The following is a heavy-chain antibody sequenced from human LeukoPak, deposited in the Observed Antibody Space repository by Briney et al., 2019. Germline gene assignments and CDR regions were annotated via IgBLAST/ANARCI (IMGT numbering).Heavy chain of an antibody. CDR1: GGSFSGYY. CDR3: ARGPHSSGWTYYYYYGMDV. CDR2: INHSGST. J-gene: IGHJ6*02. V-gene: IGHV4-34*01. Sequence: RPSETLSLTCAVYGGSFSGYYWSWIRQPPGKGLEWIGEINHSGSTNYNPSLKSRVTISVDTSKNQFPLKLSSVTAADTAVYYCARGPHSSGWTYYYYYGMDVWGQGTTVTVSS. D-gene: IGHD6-19*01.